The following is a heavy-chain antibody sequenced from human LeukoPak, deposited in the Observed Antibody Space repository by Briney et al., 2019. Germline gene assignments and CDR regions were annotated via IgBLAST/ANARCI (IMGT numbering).Heavy chain of an antibody. J-gene: IGHJ4*02. Sequence: SETLFLTCTFPGGSISSSSYSWGWIRQPPGKGLEWIGSIYYSGSTYYNPYLKSQVTISVDTSKNHFSLKLRSVTAADTAVYYCASSPDYWGQGTLVTVSS. CDR3: ASSPDY. CDR2: IYYSGST. CDR1: GGSISSSSYS. V-gene: IGHV4-39*02.